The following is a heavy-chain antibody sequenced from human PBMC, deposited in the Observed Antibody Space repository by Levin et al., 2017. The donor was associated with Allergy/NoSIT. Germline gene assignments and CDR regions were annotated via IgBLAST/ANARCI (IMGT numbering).Heavy chain of an antibody. Sequence: GESLKISCKGSGYSFTSYWIGWVRQMPGKGLEWMGIIYPGDSDTRYRPSFQGQVTISADKSISTAYLQWSSLKASDTAMYYCARLACSSTSCSSYGMDVWGQGTTVTVSS. D-gene: IGHD2-2*01. J-gene: IGHJ6*02. CDR1: GYSFTSYW. CDR3: ARLACSSTSCSSYGMDV. V-gene: IGHV5-51*01. CDR2: IYPGDSDT.